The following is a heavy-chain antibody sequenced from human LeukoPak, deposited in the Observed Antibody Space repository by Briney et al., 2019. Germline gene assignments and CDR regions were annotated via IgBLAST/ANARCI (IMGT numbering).Heavy chain of an antibody. J-gene: IGHJ4*02. D-gene: IGHD1-7*01. V-gene: IGHV3-23*01. CDR3: ARGQRITGTGTYDY. CDR2: ISGAGGST. Sequence: GGSLRLSCAASGFTFSNYAMSWVRQAPGKGLEWVSTISGAGGSTYYVDSVKGRFTISRDNSKNTLYLQMNSLRAEDTAVYYCARGQRITGTGTYDYWGQGTLVTVSS. CDR1: GFTFSNYA.